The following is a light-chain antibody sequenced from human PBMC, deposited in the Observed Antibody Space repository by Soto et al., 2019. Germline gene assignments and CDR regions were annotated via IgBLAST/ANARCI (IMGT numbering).Light chain of an antibody. Sequence: DIQMTQSPSSLSASVGDRVTITCRASQDISNYLAWFQQKPGKAPKSLISGGSTLQSGVPSKFSGSGYGTDFTLTISSLQPEDSATYYCQQYNSYPITFGQGTRLEIK. V-gene: IGKV1-16*02. CDR3: QQYNSYPIT. CDR1: QDISNY. CDR2: GGS. J-gene: IGKJ5*01.